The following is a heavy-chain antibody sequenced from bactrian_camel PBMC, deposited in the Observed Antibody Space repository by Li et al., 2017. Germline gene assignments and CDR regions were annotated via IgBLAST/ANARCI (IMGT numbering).Heavy chain of an antibody. Sequence: DVQLVESGGGSVQAGGSLRLSCVASGDTRWRTCMGWFRQAPGKKREGIAGITIGAGTTYYVDSVKGRFTISRDNAKNTVYPQMNSLKPEDTAMYYCAADRGCGTWYGSRLPPRYLGQGTQVTVS. CDR1: GDTRWRTC. CDR2: ITIGAGTT. D-gene: IGHD6*01. V-gene: IGHV3S40*01. J-gene: IGHJ4*01.